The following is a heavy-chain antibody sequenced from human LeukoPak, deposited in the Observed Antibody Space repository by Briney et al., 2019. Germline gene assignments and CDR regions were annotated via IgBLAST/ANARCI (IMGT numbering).Heavy chain of an antibody. CDR2: ISNSGGSTYT. V-gene: IGHV3-23*01. CDR3: AKDPEPLYGPNFDY. D-gene: IGHD1-14*01. J-gene: IGHJ4*02. CDR1: GFTFSSYA. Sequence: GGSLRLSCAASGFTFSSYAMSWVRQAPGKGLEWVSAISNSGGSTYTYYIDSVKGRFTISRDNSKNTLYLQMNSLRAEDTAVYYCAKDPEPLYGPNFDYWDQGTLVTVSS.